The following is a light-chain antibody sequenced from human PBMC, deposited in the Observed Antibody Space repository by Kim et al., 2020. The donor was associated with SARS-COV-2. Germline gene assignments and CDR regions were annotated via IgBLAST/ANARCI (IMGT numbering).Light chain of an antibody. CDR1: QSVNSD. V-gene: IGKV3-15*01. CDR3: QQYVNWPPYT. J-gene: IGKJ2*01. CDR2: GAS. Sequence: EIVMTQSPATLSVSPGERAALSCRASQSVNSDLAWYQHKPGQSPRLLIHGASTRATGIPARFRGSGSGTEFTLTISNLQSEDSAIYYCQQYVNWPPYTLGQGTKLEI.